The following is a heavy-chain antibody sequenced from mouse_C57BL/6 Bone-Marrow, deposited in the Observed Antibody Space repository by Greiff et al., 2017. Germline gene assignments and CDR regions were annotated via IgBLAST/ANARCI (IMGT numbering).Heavy chain of an antibody. Sequence: EVQLVESEGGLVQPGSSMKLSCTASGFTFSDYYMAWVRQVPEKGLEWVANINYDGSSTYYLDSLKSRFIISRDNAKNILYLQMSSLKSEDTATYYCARGYYGRSYGYFDVWGTGTTVTVSS. CDR3: ARGYYGRSYGYFDV. CDR2: INYDGSST. V-gene: IGHV5-16*01. D-gene: IGHD1-1*01. CDR1: GFTFSDYY. J-gene: IGHJ1*03.